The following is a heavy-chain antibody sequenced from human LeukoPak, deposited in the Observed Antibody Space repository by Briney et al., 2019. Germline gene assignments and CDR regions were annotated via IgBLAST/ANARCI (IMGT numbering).Heavy chain of an antibody. J-gene: IGHJ3*02. CDR2: ISGGGASA. V-gene: IGHV3-23*01. CDR3: WGYHYYGSGRDAFDI. D-gene: IGHD3-10*01. CDR1: GFTFSSYP. Sequence: GGSLRLSCAASGFTFSSYPMSWVRQAPTRRLQWVSAISGGGASAYYADSVKGRLTISRDNFKNAVYLQMNSLRAEDTAVYYCWGYHYYGSGRDAFDIWGQGTLVTVSS.